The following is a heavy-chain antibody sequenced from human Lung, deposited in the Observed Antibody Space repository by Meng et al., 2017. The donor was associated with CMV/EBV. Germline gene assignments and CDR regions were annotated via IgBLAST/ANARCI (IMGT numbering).Heavy chain of an antibody. CDR2: IKPDGSDT. D-gene: IGHD6-6*01. CDR1: GFTFREYW. J-gene: IGHJ4*02. CDR3: FARPIDY. V-gene: IGHV3-7*01. Sequence: GGXXRLSCIVSGFTFREYWMNWVRQATGKGLEWLASIKPDGSDTYYVDSVKGRFTISRDNAKNSVHLQMNSLRAEDTAVYYCFARPIDYWGQGTLVTVSS.